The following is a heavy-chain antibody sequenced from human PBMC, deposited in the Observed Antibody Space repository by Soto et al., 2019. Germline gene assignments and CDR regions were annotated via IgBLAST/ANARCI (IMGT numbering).Heavy chain of an antibody. J-gene: IGHJ1*01. Sequence: GGSLRLSCAASGFTFSSYSMNWVRQAPGKGLEWVSSISSSSSYIYYADSVKGRFTISRDNAKNSLYLQMNSLRAEDTAVYYCACDVAYRSGYYYRFFRDWGQGTLVSVCS. D-gene: IGHD3-22*01. CDR3: ACDVAYRSGYYYRFFRD. CDR2: ISSSSSYI. V-gene: IGHV3-21*01. CDR1: GFTFSSYS.